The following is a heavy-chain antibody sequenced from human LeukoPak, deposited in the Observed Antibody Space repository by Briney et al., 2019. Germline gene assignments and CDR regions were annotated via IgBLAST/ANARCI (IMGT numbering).Heavy chain of an antibody. CDR3: ARGPPIDYYDSSGFYYVFDY. D-gene: IGHD3-22*01. CDR1: GGSFCGFY. J-gene: IGHJ4*02. V-gene: IGHV4-34*01. Sequence: PSETLSLTCAVYGGSFCGFYWRGIRHPPGKGLEWIGEINHSGSTNYNPSLKSRVTIAVDTSKNQFSLKLSSVTGAETAVYFGARGPPIDYYDSSGFYYVFDYWGQGTLVTVSS. CDR2: INHSGST.